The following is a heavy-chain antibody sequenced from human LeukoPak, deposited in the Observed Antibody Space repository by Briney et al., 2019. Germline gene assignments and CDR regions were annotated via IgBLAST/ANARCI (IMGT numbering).Heavy chain of an antibody. D-gene: IGHD3-9*01. CDR1: GYTFTSYD. V-gene: IGHV1-8*01. Sequence: ASVKVSCKASGYTFTSYDINWVRQATGQGLEWMGWMNPNSGNTGYAQKFQGRVTMTRNTSISTAYMELSSLRSEDTAVYYRARVRTRYYDILTGYYKGYYYYYMDVWGKGTTVTVSS. CDR3: ARVRTRYYDILTGYYKGYYYYYMDV. J-gene: IGHJ6*03. CDR2: MNPNSGNT.